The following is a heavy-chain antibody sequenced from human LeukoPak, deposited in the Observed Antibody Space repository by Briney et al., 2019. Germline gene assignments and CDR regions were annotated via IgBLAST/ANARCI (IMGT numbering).Heavy chain of an antibody. D-gene: IGHD2-8*01. V-gene: IGHV4-59*08. CDR2: IDYSGTT. CDR1: GGSISSYY. CDR3: ARRVLMSSTGVPDTWLDP. J-gene: IGHJ5*02. Sequence: PSETLSLTCTVSGGSISSYYWSWTRQPPGKGLEWIGYIDYSGTTNYNPSLKSRVTISVDTSKNQFSLNLSSVTAADTAVYYCARRVLMSSTGVPDTWLDPWGQGTLVTVSS.